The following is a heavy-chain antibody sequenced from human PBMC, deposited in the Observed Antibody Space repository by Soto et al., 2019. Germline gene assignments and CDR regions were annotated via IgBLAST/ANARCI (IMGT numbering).Heavy chain of an antibody. Sequence: ASVKVSCKASGGTFSSYAISWVRQAPGQGLEWMGGIIPIFGTANYAQKFQGRVTITADESTSTAYMELSSLRSEDTAVYYCARDGGTEKGDYYYYYGMDVWGQGTTVTVSS. D-gene: IGHD1-1*01. V-gene: IGHV1-69*13. CDR1: GGTFSSYA. J-gene: IGHJ6*02. CDR2: IIPIFGTA. CDR3: ARDGGTEKGDYYYYYGMDV.